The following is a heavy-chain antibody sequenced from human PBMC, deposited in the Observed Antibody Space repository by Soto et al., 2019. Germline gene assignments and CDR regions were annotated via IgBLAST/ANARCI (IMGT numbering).Heavy chain of an antibody. D-gene: IGHD3-22*01. CDR1: GGSISSSSYF. J-gene: IGHJ4*02. CDR3: AREPKQNYDSSPWNGGFDS. V-gene: IGHV4-39*02. CDR2: IYYSGTT. Sequence: PSETLSLTCTVSGGSISSSSYFWGWIRQPPGKGLEWIGSIYYSGTTYYNPALKSRVAMSVDPSTNQFSLKLASVTDADTAVYFCAREPKQNYDSSPWNGGFDSWGPGTLVTVSS.